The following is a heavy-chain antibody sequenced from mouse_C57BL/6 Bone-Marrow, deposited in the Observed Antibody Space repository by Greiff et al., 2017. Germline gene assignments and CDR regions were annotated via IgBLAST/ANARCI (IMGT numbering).Heavy chain of an antibody. CDR2: IHPNSGST. CDR1: GYTFTSYW. V-gene: IGHV1-64*01. J-gene: IGHJ4*01. CDR3: ARAYGSSYAYAMDY. D-gene: IGHD1-1*01. Sequence: QVQLQQPGAELVKPGASVKLSCKASGYTFTSYWMHWVKQRPGQGLEWIGMIHPNSGSTNYNEKFKSKATLTVDTSSRTAYMQLSSLTSEDSAVYYCARAYGSSYAYAMDYWGQGTSVTVSS.